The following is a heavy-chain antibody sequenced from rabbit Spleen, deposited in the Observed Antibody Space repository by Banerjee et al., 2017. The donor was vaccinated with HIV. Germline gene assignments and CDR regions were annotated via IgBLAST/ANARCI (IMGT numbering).Heavy chain of an antibody. D-gene: IGHD6-1*01. V-gene: IGHV1S7*01. CDR1: GFTISSYG. CDR2: IDPIFGNT. J-gene: IGHJ2*01. CDR3: VRGSYYTYGYAGYAYTTSAFDP. Sequence: QLVESGGGLVQPGGSLKLFCKASGFTISSYGVSWVRQAPGKGLEWIGCIDPIFGNTHYASWVNGRFTISSHNAQNTLYLQLNSLTVADTATYFCVRGSYYTYGYAGYAYTTSAFDPWGPGTLVTVS.